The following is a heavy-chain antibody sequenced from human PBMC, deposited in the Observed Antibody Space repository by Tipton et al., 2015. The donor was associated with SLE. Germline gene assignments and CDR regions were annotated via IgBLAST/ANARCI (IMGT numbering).Heavy chain of an antibody. V-gene: IGHV4-59*01. J-gene: IGHJ4*02. Sequence: TLSLTCTVSGGSISNYYWTWIRQPPGKGLEWIGYIYYSGGTNYNPSLKSRVTISVDTSKNQFSLKLNSVTAPDTAVYYCARSYYYCWGAPVRGCFDYCAQGTLVPVSS. CDR1: GGSISNYY. CDR3: ARSYYYCWGAPVRGCFDY. CDR2: IYYSGGT. D-gene: IGHD3-10*01.